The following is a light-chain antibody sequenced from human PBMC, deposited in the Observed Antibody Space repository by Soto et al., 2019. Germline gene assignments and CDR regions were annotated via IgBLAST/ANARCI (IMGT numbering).Light chain of an antibody. CDR3: SSYTSSSTLRV. J-gene: IGLJ1*01. Sequence: VLTQPASVSGSPGQSITISCTGTSSDVGGYNYVSWYQQHPGKAPKLMIYDVSNRPSGVSNRFSGSKSGNTASLTISGLQAEDEADYYCSSYTSSSTLRVFGTGTKVTVL. V-gene: IGLV2-14*01. CDR2: DVS. CDR1: SSDVGGYNY.